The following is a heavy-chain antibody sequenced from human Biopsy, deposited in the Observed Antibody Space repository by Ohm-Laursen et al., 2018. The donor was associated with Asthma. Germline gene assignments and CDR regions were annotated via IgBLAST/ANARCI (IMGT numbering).Heavy chain of an antibody. CDR1: GGTFNTYV. Sequence: SVKVSCKPLGGTFNTYVIGWVRQAPGQGLEWMGGINSVFGTPTYPQKFQDRVTITADDSTSTVYMELSSLRSEDSAVYYCARKAGSCISRTCYSLDFWGQGTLVTVSS. V-gene: IGHV1-69*13. CDR3: ARKAGSCISRTCYSLDF. J-gene: IGHJ4*02. D-gene: IGHD2-2*01. CDR2: INSVFGTP.